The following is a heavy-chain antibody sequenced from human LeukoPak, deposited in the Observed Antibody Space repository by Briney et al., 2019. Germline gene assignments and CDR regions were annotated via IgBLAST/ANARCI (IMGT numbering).Heavy chain of an antibody. CDR2: IYYTGST. CDR1: GGSISSYY. D-gene: IGHD6-19*01. V-gene: IGHV4-59*01. Sequence: SETLSLTCTVSGGSISSYYWSWIRQPPGKGLEWIGYIYYTGSTNYNPSLKGRVTISLDTPKNQFSLKLSSVTAADTAVYYCARSRRSVAGTRSVNWFDPWGQGTLVTVSS. J-gene: IGHJ5*02. CDR3: ARSRRSVAGTRSVNWFDP.